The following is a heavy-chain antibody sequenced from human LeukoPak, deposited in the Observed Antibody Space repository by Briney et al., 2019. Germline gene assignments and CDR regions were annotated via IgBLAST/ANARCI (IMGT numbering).Heavy chain of an antibody. CDR1: GFTFSSYG. V-gene: IGHV3-30*03. CDR3: SRSSRITMVRGVMLSSILGAFDI. J-gene: IGHJ3*02. Sequence: GGSLRLSCAASGFTFSSYGMHWVRQAPGKGLEWVAVISYDGSNKYYADSVKGRFTISRDNSKNTLYLQMNSLRAEDTAVYYCSRSSRITMVRGVMLSSILGAFDIWGQGTMVTASS. CDR2: ISYDGSNK. D-gene: IGHD3-10*01.